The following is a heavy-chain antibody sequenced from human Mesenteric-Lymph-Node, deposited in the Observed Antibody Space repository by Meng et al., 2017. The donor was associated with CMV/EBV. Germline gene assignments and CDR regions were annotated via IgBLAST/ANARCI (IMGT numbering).Heavy chain of an antibody. V-gene: IGHV3-23*03. J-gene: IGHJ4*02. D-gene: IGHD2-21*01. Sequence: GESLKISCAASGFTFSSYSMSWVRQAPGKGLEWVSVLYNGGSSTSYADSVKGRFTISRDNSKNTLYLQMNSLRAEDTAVYYCAREGYCGGDCYSYWGQGTLVIVSS. CDR1: GFTFSSYS. CDR3: AREGYCGGDCYSY. CDR2: LYNGGSST.